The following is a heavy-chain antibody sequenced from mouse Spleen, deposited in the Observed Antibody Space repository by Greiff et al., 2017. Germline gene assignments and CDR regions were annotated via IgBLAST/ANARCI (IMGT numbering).Heavy chain of an antibody. CDR2: IHPNSGST. V-gene: IGHV1-64*01. CDR3: ARPPTGHFDY. Sequence: QVQLQQPGAELVKPGASVKLSCKASGYTFTSYWMHWVKQSPGQGLEWIGMIHPNSGSTNYNEKFKSKATLTVDKSSSTAYMQLSSLTSEDSAVYYCARPPTGHFDYWGQGTTLTVSS. D-gene: IGHD4-1*02. J-gene: IGHJ2*01. CDR1: GYTFTSYW.